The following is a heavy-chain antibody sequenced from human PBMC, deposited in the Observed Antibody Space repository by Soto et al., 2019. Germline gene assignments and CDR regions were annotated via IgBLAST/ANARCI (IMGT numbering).Heavy chain of an antibody. D-gene: IGHD3-22*01. CDR2: ISGSGGST. V-gene: IGHV3-23*01. CDR3: AKVRVGVYDSSGHYFVWFDY. Sequence: PGGSLRLSCAASGFTFSSYAMSWVRQAPGKGPEWVSAISGSGGSTYYADSVKGRFTISRDNSKNTLYLQMNSLRAEDTAVYYCAKVRVGVYDSSGHYFVWFDYWGQGTLVTVSS. CDR1: GFTFSSYA. J-gene: IGHJ4*02.